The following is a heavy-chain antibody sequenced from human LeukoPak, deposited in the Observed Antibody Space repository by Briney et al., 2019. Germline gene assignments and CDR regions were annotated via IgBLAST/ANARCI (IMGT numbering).Heavy chain of an antibody. D-gene: IGHD3-22*01. CDR2: VWYDGSNT. CDR1: GFTFSSYS. Sequence: GGSLRLSCAASGFTFSSYSMHWVRQAPGKGLEWVAAVWYDGSNTYYADSVKGRFTISRDNSKNTLYLQMNSLRAEDTAVYFCAKRGVVIRVILVGFHKQAYYFDSWGQGALVTVSS. V-gene: IGHV3-33*06. CDR3: AKRGVVIRVILVGFHKQAYYFDS. J-gene: IGHJ4*02.